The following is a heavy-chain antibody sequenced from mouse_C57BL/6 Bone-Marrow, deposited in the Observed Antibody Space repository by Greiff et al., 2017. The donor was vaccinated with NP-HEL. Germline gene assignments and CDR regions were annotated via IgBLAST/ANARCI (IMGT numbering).Heavy chain of an antibody. D-gene: IGHD2-1*01. J-gene: IGHJ1*03. CDR1: GFTFSNYW. CDR2: IRLKSDNYAT. CDR3: TRNYFWYFDV. Sequence: EVQLVESGGGLVQPGGSMKLSCVASGFTFSNYWMNWVRQSPEKGLEWVAQIRLKSDNYATHYAESVKGRFTISRDDSKSSVYLQMNNLRAEDTGIYYCTRNYFWYFDVWGTGTTVTVSS. V-gene: IGHV6-3*01.